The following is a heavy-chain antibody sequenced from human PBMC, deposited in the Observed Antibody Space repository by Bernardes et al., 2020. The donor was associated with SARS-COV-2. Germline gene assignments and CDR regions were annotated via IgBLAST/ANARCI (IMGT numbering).Heavy chain of an antibody. J-gene: IGHJ5*02. CDR3: THRRPSTWVGDWFDP. D-gene: IGHD6-13*01. V-gene: IGHV2-5*02. CDR1: GLSLSTRGAS. Sequence: SGPTLVKPTQTSTLHCTFSGLSLSTRGASVGWTRQPPGKALEWLALLYSDADKRYSPSLKGRLAITKDTSKNQVVLTMTNMDSVDTATYYWTHRRPSTWVGDWFDPWSQGTLVTVSP. CDR2: LYSDADK.